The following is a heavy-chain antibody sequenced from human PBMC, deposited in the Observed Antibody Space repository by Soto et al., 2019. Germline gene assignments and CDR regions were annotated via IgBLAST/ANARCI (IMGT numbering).Heavy chain of an antibody. CDR3: ARDSGAKLSSS. CDR2: IVPIYPTA. Sequence: SVKVSCKASGGTFSSYRINWVRQAPGQGLEWVGGIVPIYPTADYAQKFQGRVSITADESARTTYLELSSLKSQDTAVYYCARDSGAKLSSSWGQGTLVTVSS. V-gene: IGHV1-69*13. CDR1: GGTFSSYR. D-gene: IGHD6-13*01. J-gene: IGHJ4*02.